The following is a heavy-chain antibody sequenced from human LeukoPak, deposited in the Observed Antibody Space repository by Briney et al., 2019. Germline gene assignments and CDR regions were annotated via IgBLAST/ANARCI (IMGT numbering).Heavy chain of an antibody. CDR1: GYTFTSYD. CDR3: ARGPYYDFWSGYYTDWFDP. D-gene: IGHD3-3*01. Sequence: ASVKVSCKASGYTFTSYDINWVRQATGQGLEWMGWMNPNSGNTGYAQKFQGRVTMTRNTSISTAYMELSSLRSEDTAVYYCARGPYYDFWSGYYTDWFDPWGQGTLVTVSS. V-gene: IGHV1-8*01. J-gene: IGHJ5*02. CDR2: MNPNSGNT.